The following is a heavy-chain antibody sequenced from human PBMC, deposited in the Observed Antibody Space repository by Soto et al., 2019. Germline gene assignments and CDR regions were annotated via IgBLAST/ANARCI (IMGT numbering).Heavy chain of an antibody. CDR2: IYYTGTT. CDR3: TTWGNDY. CDR1: GASISGSSYY. D-gene: IGHD7-27*01. V-gene: IGHV4-39*01. Sequence: QLQLQESGPGLVKPSETLSLTCTVSGASISGSSYYWGWVRQPPGKGLEWIGSIYYTGTTYYSPSLKSRVTISVDTSKNQFSLKVRSVTAADTAAYFCTTWGNDYWGQGTLVTVSS. J-gene: IGHJ4*02.